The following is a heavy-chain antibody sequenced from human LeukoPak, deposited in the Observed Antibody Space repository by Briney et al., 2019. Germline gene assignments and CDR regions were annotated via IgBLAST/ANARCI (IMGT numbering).Heavy chain of an antibody. CDR3: ARAIAARSVRGAFDI. V-gene: IGHV3-21*01. J-gene: IGHJ3*02. D-gene: IGHD6-6*01. CDR1: GFTFSSYS. CDR2: ISSSSSYI. Sequence: PGGSLRLSCAASGFTFSSYSMNWVRQAPGKGLEWVSSISSSSSYIYYADSVKGRFTISRDNAKNSLYLQMNSLRAEDTAVYYCARAIAARSVRGAFDIWGQGTMVTVSS.